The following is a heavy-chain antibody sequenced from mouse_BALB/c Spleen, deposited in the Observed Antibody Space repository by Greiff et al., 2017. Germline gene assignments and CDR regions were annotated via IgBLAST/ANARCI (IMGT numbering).Heavy chain of an antibody. D-gene: IGHD2-1*01. J-gene: IGHJ2*01. CDR3: ARSALYGNYADY. CDR1: GYTFSSYW. V-gene: IGHV1-9*01. CDR2: ILPGSGST. Sequence: QVQLQQSGAELMKPGASVKISCKATGYTFSSYWIEWVKQRPGHGLEWIGEILPGSGSTNYNEKFKGKATFTADTSSNTAYMQLSSLTSEDSAVYYCARSALYGNYADYWGQGTTLTVSS.